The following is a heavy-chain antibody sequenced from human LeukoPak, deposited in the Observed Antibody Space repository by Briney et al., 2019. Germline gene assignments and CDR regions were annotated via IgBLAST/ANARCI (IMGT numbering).Heavy chain of an antibody. CDR3: AKDHYYDFWSGYFDY. CDR1: GFTFSSYA. Sequence: QPGGSLRLSCAASGFTFSSYAMSWVRQAPGKGLEWVSAISGSGGSTYYADSVKGRFTISRDNSKNTLYLQMNSLRAEDTALYYCAKDHYYDFWSGYFDYWGQGTLVTVSS. CDR2: ISGSGGST. D-gene: IGHD3-3*01. V-gene: IGHV3-23*01. J-gene: IGHJ4*02.